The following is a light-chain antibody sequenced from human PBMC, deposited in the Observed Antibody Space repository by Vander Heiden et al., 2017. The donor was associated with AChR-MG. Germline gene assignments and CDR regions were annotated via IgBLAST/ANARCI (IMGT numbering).Light chain of an antibody. CDR3: QQRSNWPGT. V-gene: IGKV3-11*01. CDR2: DAS. CDR1: QSVSSY. Sequence: EIVLTQSPDTLSLSPGARATLSCRASQSVSSYLAWYQQKPGQAPRLLIYDASNRATGIPARFSGSGSGTDFTLTISSLEPEDFAVYYCQQRSNWPGTFGQGTKLEIK. J-gene: IGKJ2*01.